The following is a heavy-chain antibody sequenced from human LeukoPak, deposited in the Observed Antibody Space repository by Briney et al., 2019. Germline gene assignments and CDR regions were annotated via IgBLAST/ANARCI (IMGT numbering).Heavy chain of an antibody. J-gene: IGHJ6*02. V-gene: IGHV3-53*01. CDR1: GFTVSSNY. CDR2: IYSGGST. D-gene: IGHD2-15*01. Sequence: PGRSLRLSCAVSGFTVSSNYMSWVRQAPGKGLEWVSVIYSGGSTYYADSVKGRFTISRDNSKNTLYLQMNSLRAEDTAVYYCARELGYCSGASCYFKYYGMDVWGQGTTVTVFS. CDR3: ARELGYCSGASCYFKYYGMDV.